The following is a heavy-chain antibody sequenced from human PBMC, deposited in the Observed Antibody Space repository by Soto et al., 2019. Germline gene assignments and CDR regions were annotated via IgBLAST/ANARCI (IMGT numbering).Heavy chain of an antibody. D-gene: IGHD3-3*01. CDR2: INHSGST. CDR3: ARVGMNYDFWSGYYSNWFDP. V-gene: IGHV4-34*01. CDR1: GGSFSGYY. J-gene: IGHJ5*02. Sequence: TSETLSLTCAVYGGSFSGYYWSWIRQPPGKGLEWIGEINHSGSTNYNPSLKSRVTISVDTSKNQFSLKLSSVTAADTAVYYCARVGMNYDFWSGYYSNWFDPWGQGTLVTVSS.